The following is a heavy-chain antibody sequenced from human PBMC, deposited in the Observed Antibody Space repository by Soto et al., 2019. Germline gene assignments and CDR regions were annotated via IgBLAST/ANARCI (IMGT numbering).Heavy chain of an antibody. D-gene: IGHD4-17*01. J-gene: IGHJ4*02. CDR3: ARDGGNYGDDDY. V-gene: IGHV1-46*01. CDR2: ISPSGDRT. CDR1: GYTFTSYH. Sequence: ASVKVSCKASGYTFTSYHMDWVRQAPGQGLEWMGKISPSGDRTWFAQKFRGRVTMTRDTSTSTDYMELSSLRSEDTAVYYCARDGGNYGDDDYWGQGTLVTVPQ.